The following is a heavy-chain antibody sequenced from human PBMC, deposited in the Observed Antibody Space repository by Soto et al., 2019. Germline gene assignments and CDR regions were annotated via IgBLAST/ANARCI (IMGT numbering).Heavy chain of an antibody. CDR1: GVTFSSYT. CDR2: IIPILGIA. Sequence: SVKVSCKASGVTFSSYTISWVRQAPGQGLEWMGRIIPILGIANYAQKFQGRVTITADKSTSTAYMELSSLRSEDTAVYYCERDLQSGLRSYWFDPWGQGTLVTVSS. J-gene: IGHJ5*02. D-gene: IGHD3-3*01. CDR3: ERDLQSGLRSYWFDP. V-gene: IGHV1-69*04.